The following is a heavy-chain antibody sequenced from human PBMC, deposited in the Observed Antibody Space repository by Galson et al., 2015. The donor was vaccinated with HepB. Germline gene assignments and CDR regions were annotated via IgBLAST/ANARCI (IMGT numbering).Heavy chain of an antibody. Sequence: ETLSLTCAVYGGSFSGYYWSWIRQPPGKGLAWIGGINHSGSTDYNPSLKSRVTISLDTSKNQFSLNLSSVTAADTAVYYCARGLVGATEDWYFDLWGRGTLVTVSS. J-gene: IGHJ2*01. CDR1: GGSFSGYY. D-gene: IGHD1-26*01. V-gene: IGHV4-34*01. CDR3: ARGLVGATEDWYFDL. CDR2: INHSGST.